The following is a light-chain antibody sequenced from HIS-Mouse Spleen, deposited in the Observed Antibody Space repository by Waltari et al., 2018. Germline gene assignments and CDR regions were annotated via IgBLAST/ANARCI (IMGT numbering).Light chain of an antibody. CDR2: EDS. CDR3: QSADSSGTHWV. CDR1: ALPNHN. Sequence: YELTQPHSVPVSPAQTARHTCSGDALPNHNAHWYPQKPGQAPVLVIYEDSERPSGIPERFSGSSSGTTVTLTISGVQAEDEADYYCQSADSSGTHWVFGGGTKLTVL. J-gene: IGLJ3*02. V-gene: IGLV3-25*03.